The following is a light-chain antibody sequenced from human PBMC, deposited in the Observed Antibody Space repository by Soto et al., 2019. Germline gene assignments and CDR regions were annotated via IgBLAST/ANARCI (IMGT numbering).Light chain of an antibody. CDR3: QQYNDWPLT. J-gene: IGKJ4*01. Sequence: VLTQSPATLSVSPGERVTLSSRASQSVSDNLAWYQQKPGQAPRLLIYGASIRATDIPARFSGSGSGTEFSLTISSLQSEDFAVYYCQQYNDWPLTFGGGTKVEIK. CDR1: QSVSDN. CDR2: GAS. V-gene: IGKV3D-15*01.